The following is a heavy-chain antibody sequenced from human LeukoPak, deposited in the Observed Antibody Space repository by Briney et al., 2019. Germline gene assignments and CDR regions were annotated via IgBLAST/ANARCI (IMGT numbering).Heavy chain of an antibody. J-gene: IGHJ4*02. CDR1: GFTFSDYY. D-gene: IGHD3-22*01. CDR3: ARRFSMPYYDSSGYNNEPHHFDY. CDR2: ISNGGTTI. V-gene: IGHV3-11*01. Sequence: GGSLRLSCAASGFTFSDYYMSWFRQAPGKGLEWVSYISNGGTTIYYADSVKGRFTISRDNGKNSLYLQMNSLRAEDTAVYFCARRFSMPYYDSSGYNNEPHHFDYWGQGTLVTVSS.